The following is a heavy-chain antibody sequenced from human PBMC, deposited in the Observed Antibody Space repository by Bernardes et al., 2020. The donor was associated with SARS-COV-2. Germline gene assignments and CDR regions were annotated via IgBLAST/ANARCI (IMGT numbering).Heavy chain of an antibody. D-gene: IGHD3-22*01. V-gene: IGHV1-2*02. CDR1: GYTLTGYF. J-gene: IGHJ6*02. CDR2: INPNSGGT. Sequence: ASVKVACLASGYTLTGYFLLWVRPAPGQGLAWMGWINPNSGGTIYAQKFQGRVTMTRDTSISTAYMELSRLRSDDTAMYYCAVPPSNYDRYGMDVWGQGTTVTVSS. CDR3: AVPPSNYDRYGMDV.